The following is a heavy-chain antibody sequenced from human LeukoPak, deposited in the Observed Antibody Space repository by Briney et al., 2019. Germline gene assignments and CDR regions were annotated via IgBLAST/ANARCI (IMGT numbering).Heavy chain of an antibody. V-gene: IGHV3-30-3*01. Sequence: GGSLRLSCEASGFTFSSYAMHWVRQAPGKGLEWVALISYDGSNKYSADSVKGRFTISRDSSKNTLYLQMNSLRAEDTAVYYCARAYGSGSSFHPDYWGQGTLVTVSS. D-gene: IGHD3-10*01. J-gene: IGHJ4*02. CDR1: GFTFSSYA. CDR2: ISYDGSNK. CDR3: ARAYGSGSSFHPDY.